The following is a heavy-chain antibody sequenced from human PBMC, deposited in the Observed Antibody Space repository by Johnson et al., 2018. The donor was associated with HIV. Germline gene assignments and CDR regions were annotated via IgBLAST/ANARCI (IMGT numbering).Heavy chain of an antibody. CDR1: GFTVSSNY. Sequence: VHLVESGGGLIQPGGSLRLSCAASGFTVSSNYMSWVRQAPGKGLEWVSVIYSGGSTYYADSVKGRFTISRDNAKNSLYLQMNSLRAEDTALYYCARVMAGSSGYRAFDIWGQGTMVTVSS. CDR3: ARVMAGSSGYRAFDI. CDR2: IYSGGST. V-gene: IGHV3-53*01. J-gene: IGHJ3*02. D-gene: IGHD3-22*01.